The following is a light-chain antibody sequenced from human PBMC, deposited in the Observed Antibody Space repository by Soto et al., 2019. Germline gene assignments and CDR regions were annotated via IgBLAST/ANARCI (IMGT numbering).Light chain of an antibody. Sequence: QSVLTQPASVSGSPGQSITISCTGTSSDVGGYNYVSWYQQRPGKAPKLMIYDVSNRPSGVSNRFSGSKSGNTASLTISGLQAEDEADYYCSSYTNRSTLPLYVFGTGTKVTV. CDR1: SSDVGGYNY. V-gene: IGLV2-14*01. CDR3: SSYTNRSTLPLYV. CDR2: DVS. J-gene: IGLJ1*01.